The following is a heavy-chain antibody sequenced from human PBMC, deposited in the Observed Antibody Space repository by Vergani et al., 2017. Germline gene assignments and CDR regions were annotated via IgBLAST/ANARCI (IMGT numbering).Heavy chain of an antibody. CDR3: ARVDSQAFGYYYYGMDV. V-gene: IGHV4-31*03. Sequence: QVQLQESGPGLVKPSQTLSLTCTVSGGSISSGSYYWSWIRQPAGKGLEWIGYIYYSGSTYYNPSLKSRVTISVDTSKNQFSLKLSSVTAADTAVYYCARVDSQAFGYYYYGMDVWGQGTTVTVSS. D-gene: IGHD2-2*03. CDR1: GGSISSGSYY. CDR2: IYYSGST. J-gene: IGHJ6*02.